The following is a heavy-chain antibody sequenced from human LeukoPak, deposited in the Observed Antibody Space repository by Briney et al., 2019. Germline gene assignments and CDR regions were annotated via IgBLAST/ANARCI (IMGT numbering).Heavy chain of an antibody. CDR1: GNTFTGDY. J-gene: IGHJ6*03. CDR2: INPNTGGT. D-gene: IGHD3-9*01. CDR3: ARDLRTMYYHYIDV. Sequence: ASVKVSCKASGNTFTGDYMHWVRQAPGQGLEWMGWINPNTGGTNYPQKFQGRVIMTRDSSITTAYMELTSLRSDDTAVYFCARDLRTMYYHYIDVWGTGTTVTVSS. V-gene: IGHV1-2*02.